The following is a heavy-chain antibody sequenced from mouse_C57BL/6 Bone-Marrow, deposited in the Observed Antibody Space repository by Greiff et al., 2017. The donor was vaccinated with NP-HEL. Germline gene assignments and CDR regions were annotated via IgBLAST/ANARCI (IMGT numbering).Heavy chain of an antibody. J-gene: IGHJ3*01. CDR1: GFNITDDY. D-gene: IGHD2-10*02. V-gene: IGHV14-4*01. CDR2: IDPENGDT. CDR3: TTWYGNSWFAY. Sequence: VQLQQSGAELVRPGASVKLSCTASGFNITDDYMHWVKQRPEQGLEWIGWIDPENGDTEYASKFQGKATITADTASNTAYLQLSSLTSEDTAVYYCTTWYGNSWFAYWGQGTLVTVSA.